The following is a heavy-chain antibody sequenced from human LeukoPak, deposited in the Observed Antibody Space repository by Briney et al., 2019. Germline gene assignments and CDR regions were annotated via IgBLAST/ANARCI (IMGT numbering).Heavy chain of an antibody. CDR2: IYYSGST. V-gene: IGHV4-39*01. CDR3: ARQYGDLWKYFDY. J-gene: IGHJ4*02. D-gene: IGHD4-17*01. Sequence: SETLSLTCIVSGGSISSSSDNWGWIRQPPGNGLEWIAIIYYSGSTYYNPSLESRVTISVDTSKNQFSLKLGSVTAADTAVYYCARQYGDLWKYFDYWGQGTLVTVSS. CDR1: GGSISSSSDN.